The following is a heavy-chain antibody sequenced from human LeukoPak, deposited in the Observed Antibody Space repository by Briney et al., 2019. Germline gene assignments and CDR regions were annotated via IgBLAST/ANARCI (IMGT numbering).Heavy chain of an antibody. J-gene: IGHJ5*02. V-gene: IGHV4-39*07. CDR2: IYYSGST. CDR1: GGSISSTTYY. Sequence: SETLSLTCTVSGGSISSTTYYWGWIRQPPGKGLEWIGSIYYSGSTYYSPSLKSRVTISVNTSKKQFSLKLSSVTAADTAVYYCAREAAAGNWFDPWGQGTLVTVSS. CDR3: AREAAAGNWFDP. D-gene: IGHD6-13*01.